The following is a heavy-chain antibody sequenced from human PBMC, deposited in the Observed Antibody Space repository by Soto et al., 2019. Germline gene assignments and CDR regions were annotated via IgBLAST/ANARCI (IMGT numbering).Heavy chain of an antibody. D-gene: IGHD5-12*01. Sequence: QVQLVQSGAEVKKPGASVKVSCKASGYTFTRSGISWVRQAPGQGLEWMGWISTYNGDTNYAQKFQGRVTMTTDTSKSTVYMELRSLRSDDTAVYYCAREGVAPYYYYGMDVWGQGTPVTVSS. CDR2: ISTYNGDT. V-gene: IGHV1-18*01. CDR1: GYTFTRSG. CDR3: AREGVAPYYYYGMDV. J-gene: IGHJ6*02.